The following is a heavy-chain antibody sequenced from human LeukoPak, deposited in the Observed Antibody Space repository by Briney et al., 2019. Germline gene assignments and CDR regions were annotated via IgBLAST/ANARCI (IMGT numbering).Heavy chain of an antibody. CDR1: GYAFTSYG. D-gene: IGHD3-3*01. V-gene: IGHV1-18*01. CDR2: ISAYNGNT. J-gene: IGHJ5*02. CDR3: ARDLSELRFLEWLSHDNWFDP. Sequence: ASVKVSCKASGYAFTSYGISWVRQAPGQGLEWMEWISAYNGNTNYAQKLQGRVTMTTDTSTSTAYMELSSLRSDDTAVYYCARDLSELRFLEWLSHDNWFDPWGQGTLVTVSS.